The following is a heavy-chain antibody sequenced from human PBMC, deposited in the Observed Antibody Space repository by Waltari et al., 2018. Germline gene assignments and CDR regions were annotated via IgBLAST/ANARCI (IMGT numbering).Heavy chain of an antibody. Sequence: EVQLVQSGAEVKKPGESLKISCKGSGYSFTSYWIGWVRPLPGKGLEWMGIIYPGDSDTRYSPSFQGQVTISADKSISTAYLQWSSLKASDTAMYYCAREVRRGIAAAPDAFDIWGQGTMVTVSS. J-gene: IGHJ3*02. CDR1: GYSFTSYW. CDR3: AREVRRGIAAAPDAFDI. D-gene: IGHD6-13*01. V-gene: IGHV5-51*01. CDR2: IYPGDSDT.